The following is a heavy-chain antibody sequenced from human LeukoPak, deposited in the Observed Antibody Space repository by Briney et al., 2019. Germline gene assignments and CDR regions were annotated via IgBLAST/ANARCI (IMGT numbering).Heavy chain of an antibody. D-gene: IGHD6-13*01. CDR3: TYGSSWTYDFDY. Sequence: GGSLRLSCAASGFTFSDYYMSWIRQAPGKGLERVAVISSDGSNKYYADSVKGRVTISRDNSKNTLYLQMNSLRVEDTAVYYCTYGSSWTYDFDYWGQGTLVTVSS. CDR2: ISSDGSNK. J-gene: IGHJ4*02. CDR1: GFTFSDYY. V-gene: IGHV3-30*03.